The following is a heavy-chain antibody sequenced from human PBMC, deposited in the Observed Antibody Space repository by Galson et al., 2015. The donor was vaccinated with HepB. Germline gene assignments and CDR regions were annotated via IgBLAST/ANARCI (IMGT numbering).Heavy chain of an antibody. CDR3: TRRQRFCSSGDDCRGGWFDP. D-gene: IGHD2-15*01. Sequence: SLRLSCAASGFNFSRYAIHWVRQAPGKGLECVAVRDSVKGGFTISTDNSKKQFSLTLSSVTAPDTAVYYCTRRQRFCSSGDDCRGGWFDPWGQGTLVTVSP. J-gene: IGHJ5*02. V-gene: IGHV3-33*01. CDR1: GFNFSRYA.